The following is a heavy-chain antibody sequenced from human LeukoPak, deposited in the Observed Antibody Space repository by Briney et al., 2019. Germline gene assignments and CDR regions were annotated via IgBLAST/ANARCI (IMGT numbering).Heavy chain of an antibody. CDR2: IYYSGST. CDR3: ASQTPHIWFGDYMDV. V-gene: IGHV4-59*01. D-gene: IGHD3-10*01. J-gene: IGHJ6*03. CDR1: GGSISSYY. Sequence: PSETLSLTCTVSGGSISSYYWSWIRQPPGKGLEWIGYIYYSGSTNYNPSLKSRVTISVDTSKNQFSLKLSSVTAADTAVYCCASQTPHIWFGDYMDVWGKGTTVTVSS.